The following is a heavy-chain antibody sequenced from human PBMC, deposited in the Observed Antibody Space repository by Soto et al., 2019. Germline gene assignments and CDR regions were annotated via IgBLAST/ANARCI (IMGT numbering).Heavy chain of an antibody. CDR2: FIPIFGTA. Sequence: QVQLVQSGAEVKKPGSSVKVSCKASGGTFSSYAISWVRQAPGQGLEWMGGFIPIFGTANYAQKFQGRATITADESTSAAYMELSSLSSEDTAVYYCARGVSLRRITIFGVVTAYGMAVWGQGTTVTVSS. V-gene: IGHV1-69*01. J-gene: IGHJ6*02. D-gene: IGHD3-3*01. CDR3: ARGVSLRRITIFGVVTAYGMAV. CDR1: GGTFSSYA.